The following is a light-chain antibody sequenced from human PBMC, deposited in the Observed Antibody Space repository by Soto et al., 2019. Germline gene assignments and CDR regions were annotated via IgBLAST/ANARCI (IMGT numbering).Light chain of an antibody. Sequence: QSALTQPPSSSGSPGQSVTMSYTGTSSDVGGYNYVSWYQQHTGKAPKLMVYEVSKRPSGVPDRFSGCKPHNTASLTVSGLQAEDEGDYYCSSYAGSNNLVVFGGGTKVNVL. CDR1: SSDVGGYNY. CDR2: EVS. V-gene: IGLV2-8*01. CDR3: SSYAGSNNLVV. J-gene: IGLJ2*01.